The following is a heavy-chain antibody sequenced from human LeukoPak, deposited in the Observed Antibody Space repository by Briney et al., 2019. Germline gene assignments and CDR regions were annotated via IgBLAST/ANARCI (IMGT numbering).Heavy chain of an antibody. V-gene: IGHV4-34*01. CDR3: ARAGYYDFWSGPTQGYFDY. J-gene: IGHJ4*02. D-gene: IGHD3-3*01. CDR2: INHSGST. Sequence: SETLSLTCAVYGGSFSGYYWSWIRQPPGKGLEWIGEINHSGSTNYNPSLKSRVTISVDTSKNQFSLKLSSVTAADTAVYYCARAGYYDFWSGPTQGYFDYWGQGTLVTVSS. CDR1: GGSFSGYY.